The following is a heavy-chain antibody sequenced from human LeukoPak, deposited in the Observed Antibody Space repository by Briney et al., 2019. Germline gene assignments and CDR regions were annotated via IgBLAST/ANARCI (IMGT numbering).Heavy chain of an antibody. CDR1: GFTFSSYS. CDR3: ARVLHAYLQSSPLNY. CDR2: FSGTGEIT. V-gene: IGHV3-23*01. Sequence: GGSLRLSCAASGFTFSSYSMSWVRQAPGKGLEWVSTFSGTGEITYYADSVKGRFTISRDNSKNTLYLQMTSLRAEDTAVYYCARVLHAYLQSSPLNYWGQGTLVTVSS. J-gene: IGHJ4*02. D-gene: IGHD4-11*01.